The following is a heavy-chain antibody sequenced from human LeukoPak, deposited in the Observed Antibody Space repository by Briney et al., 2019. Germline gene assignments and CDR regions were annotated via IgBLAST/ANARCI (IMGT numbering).Heavy chain of an antibody. CDR3: ARKDRLGYSYGQGPFDF. V-gene: IGHV3-7*01. D-gene: IGHD5-18*01. CDR1: GFTFSNYW. J-gene: IGHJ4*02. Sequence: PGGSLRLSCVASGFTFSNYWMSWVRQAPGKGLEWVANIKLDGSEKFYVDSVKGRFIISRDNAKNSLYLQMNSLRAEDTAVYYCARKDRLGYSYGQGPFDFWGQGTLVTVSS. CDR2: IKLDGSEK.